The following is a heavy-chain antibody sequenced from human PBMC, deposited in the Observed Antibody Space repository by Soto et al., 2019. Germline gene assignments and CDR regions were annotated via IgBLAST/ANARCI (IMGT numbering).Heavy chain of an antibody. CDR1: GGSFSDCF. CDR3: AGREFASSSFHYYYYAVDV. J-gene: IGHJ6*02. D-gene: IGHD6-6*01. CDR2: INHSGST. Sequence: PSETLSLTCAVYGGSFSDCFWTWIRQPPGKGLEWIGEINHSGSTNFNPSLKSRVSISAATSRNQFSLRVTSVTAADTAVYYCAGREFASSSFHYYYYAVDVWGQGTTVTVS. V-gene: IGHV4-34*01.